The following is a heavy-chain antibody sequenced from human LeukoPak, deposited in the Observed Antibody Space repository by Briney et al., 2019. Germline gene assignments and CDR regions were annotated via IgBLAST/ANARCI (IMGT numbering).Heavy chain of an antibody. CDR3: ARGGVVTSVGHTFYYGMDV. CDR2: IIPMSGTA. V-gene: IGHV1-69*13. D-gene: IGHD3-22*01. Sequence: GASVKVSCKASGGTFNNFAISWVRQAPGQGLEWVGGIIPMSGTANYAQKFQGRVTITADESTSTAYMELSRLRSDDTAIYYCARGGVVTSVGHTFYYGMDVWGQGTTVTVSS. J-gene: IGHJ6*02. CDR1: GGTFNNFA.